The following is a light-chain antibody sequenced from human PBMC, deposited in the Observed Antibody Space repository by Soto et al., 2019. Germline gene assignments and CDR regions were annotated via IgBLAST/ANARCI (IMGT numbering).Light chain of an antibody. J-gene: IGLJ2*01. Sequence: SYELTQPPSVSVAPGRTATITCGGTNIGSKNVHWYQQKPGQAPVLVVYDDGDRPSGIPDRFSGSNSGNTATLTISRVEAGDEADYYCQVWDTSTNHRVFGGGTKLTVL. CDR3: QVWDTSTNHRV. V-gene: IGLV3-21*02. CDR2: DDG. CDR1: NIGSKN.